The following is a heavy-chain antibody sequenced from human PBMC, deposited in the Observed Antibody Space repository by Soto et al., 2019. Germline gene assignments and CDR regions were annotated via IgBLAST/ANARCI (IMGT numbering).Heavy chain of an antibody. CDR1: GFTFSSYG. J-gene: IGHJ6*02. V-gene: IGHV3-33*01. Sequence: GGSLRLSCAASGFTFSSYGMHWVRQAPGKGLEWVAVIWYDGSNKYYADSVKGRFTTSRDNSKNTLYLQMNSLRAEDTAVYYCARDFNSGAYGMDVWGQGTTVTVSS. D-gene: IGHD5-12*01. CDR2: IWYDGSNK. CDR3: ARDFNSGAYGMDV.